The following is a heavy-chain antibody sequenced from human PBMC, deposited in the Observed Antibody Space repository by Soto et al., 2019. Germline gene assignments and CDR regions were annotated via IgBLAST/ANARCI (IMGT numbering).Heavy chain of an antibody. CDR1: GVTFNKYA. J-gene: IGHJ4*01. CDR2: ISGSSSTT. Sequence: EVQLLEYGGGLVQRGETLSLSCVASGVTFNKYAMTWLRQPPGKGLQWVSSISGSSSTTYYADSVKGRFTISRDNSKNTVYLHLNTRRTEDPAVYYCAPTLYDYRDDAVEYWGQGTLVTVSS. V-gene: IGHV3-23*01. D-gene: IGHD4-17*01. CDR3: APTLYDYRDDAVEY.